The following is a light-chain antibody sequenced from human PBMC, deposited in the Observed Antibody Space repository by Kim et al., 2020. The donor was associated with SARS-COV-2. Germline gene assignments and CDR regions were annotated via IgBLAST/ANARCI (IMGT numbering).Light chain of an antibody. CDR1: SNIVGNQG. CDR3: SALDSSLSAHAV. Sequence: QAGLTQPPSVSKGLRQTATLTCTGNSNIVGNQGAAWLQQHQGHPPKLLSYRNNNRPSGISERFSASRSGNTASLTITGLQPEDEADYYCSALDSSLSAHAVFGGGTKRTVL. CDR2: RNN. V-gene: IGLV10-54*02. J-gene: IGLJ2*01.